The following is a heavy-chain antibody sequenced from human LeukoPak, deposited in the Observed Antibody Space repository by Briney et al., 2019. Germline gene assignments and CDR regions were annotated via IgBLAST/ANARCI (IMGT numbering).Heavy chain of an antibody. Sequence: GESLRISCKGSGYSFTSYWISRVRQMPGKSLEWMGRIDPSDSYTNYSPSFQGHVTMSADKSISTAYLQWSRLKASDTAMYDCARQSRHSTDYYGSGPGGYWGQGTLVTVSS. V-gene: IGHV5-10-1*01. J-gene: IGHJ4*02. CDR1: GYSFTSYW. CDR2: IDPSDSYT. CDR3: ARQSRHSTDYYGSGPGGY. D-gene: IGHD3-10*01.